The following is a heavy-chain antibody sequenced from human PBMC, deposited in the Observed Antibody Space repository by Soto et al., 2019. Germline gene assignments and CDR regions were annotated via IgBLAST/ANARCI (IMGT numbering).Heavy chain of an antibody. D-gene: IGHD2-8*02. CDR2: IYHSGST. CDR3: ARDKITGLFDY. Sequence: SETLSLTCTVSGGSISSGGYYWTWIRQHPGKGLEWIGYIYHSGSTYYNPSLKSRVTISVDTSKNQFSLKLTSVTAADTAVYYCARDKITGLFDYWGQGTLVTVSS. J-gene: IGHJ4*02. V-gene: IGHV4-31*03. CDR1: GGSISSGGYY.